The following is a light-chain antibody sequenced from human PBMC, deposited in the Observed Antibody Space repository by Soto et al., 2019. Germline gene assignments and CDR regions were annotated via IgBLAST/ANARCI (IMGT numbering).Light chain of an antibody. Sequence: EIVMTQSPATLSVSPGERATLSGRASQSVSSDLAWYHQKPGQAPRLLIYGASTRATGIPARFSGSGSGTEFTLTINSLQSEDFAVYYCLQHNSYPLTFGGGTKVEIK. CDR1: QSVSSD. CDR3: LQHNSYPLT. J-gene: IGKJ4*01. V-gene: IGKV3-15*01. CDR2: GAS.